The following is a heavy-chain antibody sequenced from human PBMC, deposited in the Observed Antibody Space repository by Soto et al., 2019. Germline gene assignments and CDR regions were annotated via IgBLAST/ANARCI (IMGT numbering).Heavy chain of an antibody. Sequence: EVQLLESGGDLVQPGGSLRLSCAASGFTFSHYALSWVRQAPGKGLEWISGFGSSAGSPFYADSVKGRFTISRDNSKNTLYLQMNNLRAEDTAKYFCAKDGEASDIDAFDAWGQGTLVTVSS. D-gene: IGHD2-21*01. CDR2: FGSSAGSP. V-gene: IGHV3-23*01. CDR1: GFTFSHYA. J-gene: IGHJ3*01. CDR3: AKDGEASDIDAFDA.